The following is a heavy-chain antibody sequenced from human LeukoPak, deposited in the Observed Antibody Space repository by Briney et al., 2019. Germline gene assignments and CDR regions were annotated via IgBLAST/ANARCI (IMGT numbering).Heavy chain of an antibody. D-gene: IGHD3-22*01. CDR3: ARPYYYDGRISP. CDR1: GGSISSGDYY. J-gene: IGHJ5*02. V-gene: IGHV4-30-4*01. Sequence: PSEALSLTCTVSGGSISSGDYYWSWIRQPPGKGLEWIAYMYYSGSTYYNPSLKSRVTMSADTSKNQLSLKLSSVTAADTAVYYCARPYYYDGRISPWGQGILVTVSS. CDR2: MYYSGST.